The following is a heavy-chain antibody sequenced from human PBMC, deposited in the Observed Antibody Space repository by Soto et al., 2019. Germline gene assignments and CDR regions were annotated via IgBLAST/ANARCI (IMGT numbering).Heavy chain of an antibody. CDR3: ARENYDILTGYAGAFDY. CDR1: GGSISSGGYY. CDR2: IYYSGST. Sequence: SETLSLTCTVSGGSISSGGYYWSWIRQHPGKGLEWIGYIYYSGSTHYNPSLKSRVTISVDTSKNQFSLKLSSVTAADTAVYYCARENYDILTGYAGAFDYWGQGTLVTSPQ. D-gene: IGHD3-9*01. J-gene: IGHJ4*02. V-gene: IGHV4-31*03.